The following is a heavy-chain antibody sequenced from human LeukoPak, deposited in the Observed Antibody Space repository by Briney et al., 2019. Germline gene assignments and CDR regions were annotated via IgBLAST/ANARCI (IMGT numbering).Heavy chain of an antibody. CDR1: GGSLSGYY. CDR2: INHSGST. V-gene: IGHV4-34*01. D-gene: IGHD3-16*01. Sequence: SETLSLTCAVYGGSLSGYYWSWIRQPPGKGLEWIGEINHSGSTNYNPSLKSRVTISVDTSKNQFSLKLSSVTAADTAVYYCARGLLGVSNYWGQGTLVTVSS. CDR3: ARGLLGVSNY. J-gene: IGHJ4*02.